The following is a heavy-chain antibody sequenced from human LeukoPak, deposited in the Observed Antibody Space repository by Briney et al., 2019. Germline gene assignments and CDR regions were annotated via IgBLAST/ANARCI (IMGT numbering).Heavy chain of an antibody. CDR3: AKRKTTVTSYFDL. D-gene: IGHD4-11*01. J-gene: IGHJ4*02. Sequence: GGSLRLSCAASGFTFSSHDMTWVRQAPGKGLEWVSAISGGGGTTYYADSVKGRFSISRDNSKNTLFLQMSSLRAEDTAVYYCAKRKTTVTSYFDLWGQGTLVTVSS. CDR1: GFTFSSHD. CDR2: ISGGGGTT. V-gene: IGHV3-23*01.